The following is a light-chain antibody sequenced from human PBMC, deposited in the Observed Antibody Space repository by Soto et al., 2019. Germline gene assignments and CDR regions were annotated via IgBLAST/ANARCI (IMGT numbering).Light chain of an antibody. CDR2: DNN. V-gene: IGLV1-51*01. Sequence: QSVLTQPPSLSAAPGQTVTISCSGGSSNIGNNYVSWYQQVAGTTPKLLIFDNNKRPSGIPDRFSGSKSGTSATLGIAGLQTGDAADYYCATRDSSLSAWLFGGGTQLTVL. CDR1: SSNIGNNY. J-gene: IGLJ3*02. CDR3: ATRDSSLSAWL.